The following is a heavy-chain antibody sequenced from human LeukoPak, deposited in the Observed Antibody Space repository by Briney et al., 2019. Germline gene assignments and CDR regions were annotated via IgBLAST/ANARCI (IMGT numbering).Heavy chain of an antibody. CDR3: ARVLVGATSFDY. V-gene: IGHV3-21*01. Sequence: GGSLRLSCAASGFTFSSYSMNWVRQAPGKGLGWVSSISSSSSYIYYADSVKGRFTISRDNAKNSLYLQMNSLRAEDTAVYYCARVLVGATSFDYWGQGTLVTVSS. J-gene: IGHJ4*02. D-gene: IGHD1-26*01. CDR2: ISSSSSYI. CDR1: GFTFSSYS.